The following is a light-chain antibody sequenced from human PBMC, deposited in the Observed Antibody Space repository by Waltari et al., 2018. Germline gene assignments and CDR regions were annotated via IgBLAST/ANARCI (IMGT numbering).Light chain of an antibody. V-gene: IGKV3-15*01. Sequence: EIVVTQSPATLSVSPGERATLSCRASQSVSSNLAWYQQKPGQAPRLLIYGASPRATGIPARFSGSGSGTEFTLTISSLQFEDFAVYDCQQYNNWPPTWTFGQGTKVEIK. CDR2: GAS. CDR1: QSVSSN. CDR3: QQYNNWPPTWT. J-gene: IGKJ1*01.